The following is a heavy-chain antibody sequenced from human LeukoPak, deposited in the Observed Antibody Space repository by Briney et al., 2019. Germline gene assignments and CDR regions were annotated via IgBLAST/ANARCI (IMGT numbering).Heavy chain of an antibody. CDR1: GGTFSSYA. Sequence: SVKVSCKASGGTFSSYAISWVRQAPGQGLEWMGRIIPILGIADYAQKFQGRVTIPADKSTSTAYMELSSLRSEDPAVYYCASRRSSGWYGGFFDYWGQGTLVTVSS. CDR2: IIPILGIA. J-gene: IGHJ4*02. V-gene: IGHV1-69*04. CDR3: ASRRSSGWYGGFFDY. D-gene: IGHD6-19*01.